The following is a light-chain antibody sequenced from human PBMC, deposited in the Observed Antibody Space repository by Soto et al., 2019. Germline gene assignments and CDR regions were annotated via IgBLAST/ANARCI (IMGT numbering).Light chain of an antibody. Sequence: QSVLTQPPSASVTPGQRVTISWSGSASSIGTNTVNWYRQLPGTAPKLLIYGDNQRPSGVPDRFSGSKSGTSASLAISGLQSEDEAEYYCAAWDGSLNNVRFGGGTKLTVL. CDR2: GDN. CDR3: AAWDGSLNNVR. CDR1: ASSIGTNT. J-gene: IGLJ2*01. V-gene: IGLV1-44*01.